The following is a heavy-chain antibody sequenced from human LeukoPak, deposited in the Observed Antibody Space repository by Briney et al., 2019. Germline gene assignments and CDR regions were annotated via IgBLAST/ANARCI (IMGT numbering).Heavy chain of an antibody. CDR2: IYYSGST. Sequence: SETLSLTCTVSGGSISSYYWSWIRQPPGKGLEWIGYIYYSGSTNYNPSLKSRVTISVDTSKNQFSLKLSSMTAADTAVYYCAREGIEYSSSSWFDPWGQGTLVTVSS. D-gene: IGHD6-6*01. J-gene: IGHJ5*02. V-gene: IGHV4-59*12. CDR1: GGSISSYY. CDR3: AREGIEYSSSSWFDP.